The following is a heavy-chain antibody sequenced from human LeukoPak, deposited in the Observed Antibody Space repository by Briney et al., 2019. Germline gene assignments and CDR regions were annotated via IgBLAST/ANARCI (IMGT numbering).Heavy chain of an antibody. CDR2: IYHSGST. CDR3: ARYGRKLWFGELRVSY. CDR1: GYSISSGYY. Sequence: SETLSLTCAVSGYSISSGYYWGWIRQPPGKGLKWIGSIYHSGSTYYNPSLKSRVTISVDTSKNQFSLKLSSVTAADTAVYYCARYGRKLWFGELRVSYWGQGTLVTVSS. D-gene: IGHD3-10*01. V-gene: IGHV4-38-2*01. J-gene: IGHJ4*02.